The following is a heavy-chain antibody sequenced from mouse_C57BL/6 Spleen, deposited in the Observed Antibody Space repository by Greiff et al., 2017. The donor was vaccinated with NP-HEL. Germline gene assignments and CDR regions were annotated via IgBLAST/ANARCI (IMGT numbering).Heavy chain of an antibody. Sequence: LQESGAELVKPGASVKISCKASGYAFSSYWMNWVKQRPGKGLEWIGQIYPGDGDTNYNGKFKGKATLTADKSSSTAYMQLSSLTSEDSAVYFCARKDGYYDFDYWGQGTTLTVSS. CDR1: GYAFSSYW. J-gene: IGHJ2*01. CDR2: IYPGDGDT. V-gene: IGHV1-80*01. CDR3: ARKDGYYDFDY. D-gene: IGHD2-3*01.